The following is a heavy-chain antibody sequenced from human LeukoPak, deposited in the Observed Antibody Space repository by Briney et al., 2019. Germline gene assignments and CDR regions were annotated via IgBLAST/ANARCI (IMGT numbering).Heavy chain of an antibody. D-gene: IGHD3-22*01. V-gene: IGHV4-61*02. CDR1: GGSISSSSYY. J-gene: IGHJ3*02. Sequence: SETLSLTCTVSGGSISSSSYYWGWIRQPPGKGLEWIGRIYTSESPKYNPSLKSRVTMSVDTSKNQFSMKLSSVTAADTAVYYCARQGGITMIVVIITDDAFDIWGQGTMVTVSS. CDR3: ARQGGITMIVVIITDDAFDI. CDR2: IYTSESP.